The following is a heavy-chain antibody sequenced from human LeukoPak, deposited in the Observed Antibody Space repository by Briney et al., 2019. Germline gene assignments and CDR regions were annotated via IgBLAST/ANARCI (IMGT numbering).Heavy chain of an antibody. J-gene: IGHJ6*02. CDR1: GGSISSYY. D-gene: IGHD6-13*01. V-gene: IGHV4-59*08. Sequence: SETLSLTCTVSGGSISSYYWSWIRQPPGKGLEWIGYIYYSGSTNYNPSLKSRVTISVDTSKNQFSLKLSSVTAADTAVYYCARLPLAAAGRGYYYYGMDVWGQGTTVTVSS. CDR3: ARLPLAAAGRGYYYYGMDV. CDR2: IYYSGST.